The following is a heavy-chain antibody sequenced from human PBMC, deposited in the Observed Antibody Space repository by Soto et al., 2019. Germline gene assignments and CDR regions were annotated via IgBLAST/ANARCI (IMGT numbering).Heavy chain of an antibody. V-gene: IGHV3-53*01. CDR1: GFTVSSNY. Sequence: GGSLRLSCAASGFTVSSNYMSWVRQAPGKGLEWVSVIYSGGNTYYADSVKGRFTISRDNSKNTLYLQINSLRAEDTAVYYCARGLTFYDYGMDVWGQGTTVTVSS. J-gene: IGHJ6*02. CDR2: IYSGGNT. CDR3: ARGLTFYDYGMDV. D-gene: IGHD3-3*02.